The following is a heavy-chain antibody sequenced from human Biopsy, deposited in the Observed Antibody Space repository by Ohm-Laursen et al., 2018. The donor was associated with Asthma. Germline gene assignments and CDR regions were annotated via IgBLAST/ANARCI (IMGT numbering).Heavy chain of an antibody. CDR2: IMTVFGTT. D-gene: IGHD6-19*01. CDR1: GGTFSNFA. CDR3: ARCQVGYSSGWSLLLKKIYYSGMDV. Sequence: SSVKVSCKAPGGTFSNFAISWVRQAPGQGLEWLGGIMTVFGTTNYAQKVQGRVTITADESMSTAYMEVTSLRSEDTAIYYCARCQVGYSSGWSLLLKKIYYSGMDVWGQGTAVTVSS. V-gene: IGHV1-69*01. J-gene: IGHJ6*02.